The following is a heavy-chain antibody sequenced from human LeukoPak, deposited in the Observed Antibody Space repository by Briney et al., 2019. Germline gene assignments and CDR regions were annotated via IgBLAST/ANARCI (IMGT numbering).Heavy chain of an antibody. V-gene: IGHV3-33*01. CDR1: GCTFSDFG. Sequence: GGTLRLSCAASGCTFSDFGMHWVRKAPGKGLEWVAVICYHGNEIHYLYSVKGRFTVDRDNFRNTLYLQMSSLRAEASDVYYCVRGSGGHGYGYWRDNWGQGTLVTVSS. CDR3: VRGSGGHGYGYWRDN. J-gene: IGHJ4*02. D-gene: IGHD5-12*01. CDR2: ICYHGNEI.